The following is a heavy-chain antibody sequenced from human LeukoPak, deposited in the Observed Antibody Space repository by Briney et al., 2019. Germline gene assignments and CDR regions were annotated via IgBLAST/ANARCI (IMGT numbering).Heavy chain of an antibody. CDR1: GGSVSSGSYY. CDR2: IYYSGST. J-gene: IGHJ3*02. CDR3: ARDGLEYSSRAGAFDI. D-gene: IGHD6-6*01. Sequence: PSETLSLTCTVSGGSVSSGSYYWSCIRQPPGKGLEWIGYIYYSGSTNYNPSLKSRVTISVDTSKNQFSLKLSSVTAADTAVYYCARDGLEYSSRAGAFDIWGQGTMVTVSS. V-gene: IGHV4-61*01.